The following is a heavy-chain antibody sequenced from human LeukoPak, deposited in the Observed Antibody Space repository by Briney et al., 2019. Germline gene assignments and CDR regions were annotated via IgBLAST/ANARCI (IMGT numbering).Heavy chain of an antibody. Sequence: SETLSLTCAVYGGSFSGYYWSWIRQPPGKGLEWIGEINHSGSTNYNPSLKSRVTVSVDTSKNQFSLKLSSVTAADTAVYYCARDSMITFGGTHYMDVWGKGTTVTVSS. CDR1: GGSFSGYY. CDR3: ARDSMITFGGTHYMDV. D-gene: IGHD3-16*01. V-gene: IGHV4-34*01. J-gene: IGHJ6*03. CDR2: INHSGST.